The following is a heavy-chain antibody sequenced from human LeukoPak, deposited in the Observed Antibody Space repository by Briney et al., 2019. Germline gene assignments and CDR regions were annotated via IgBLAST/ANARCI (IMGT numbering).Heavy chain of an antibody. J-gene: IGHJ3*02. V-gene: IGHV1-69*13. CDR1: GYTFMSHG. CDR2: IIPIFGTA. CDR3: ARALDYYDSSRPFDI. Sequence: SVKVSCKAYGYTFMSHGISWVRQAPGQGLEWMGGIIPIFGTANYAQKFQGRVTITADESTSTAYMELSSLRSEDTAVYYCARALDYYDSSRPFDIWGQGTMVTVSS. D-gene: IGHD3-22*01.